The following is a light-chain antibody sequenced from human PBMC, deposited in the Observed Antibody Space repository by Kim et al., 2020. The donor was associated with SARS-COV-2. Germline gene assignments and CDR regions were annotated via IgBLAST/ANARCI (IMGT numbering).Light chain of an antibody. CDR1: KWVSSN. V-gene: IGKV3-15*01. CDR3: QQYNNWPPWT. Sequence: SPPDRATPPCIASKWVSSNLACYHQKPGQDPRLLIYGAATRATSIPARFSGSGSWTEFTLTISSLQPEDYAVYYCQQYNNWPPWTFGQGTKVDIK. CDR2: GAA. J-gene: IGKJ1*01.